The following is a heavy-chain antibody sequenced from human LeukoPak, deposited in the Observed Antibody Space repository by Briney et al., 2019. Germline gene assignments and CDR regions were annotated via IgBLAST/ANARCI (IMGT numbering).Heavy chain of an antibody. Sequence: GGSLRLSCAASGFSISLYWMTWVRQAPGRGLEWVSAISGSGGSTYYADSVKGRFTISRDNSKNTLYLQMNSLRAEDTAVYYCVKGLYYYDSSGTNYFDYWGQGTLVTVSS. CDR2: ISGSGGST. V-gene: IGHV3-23*01. CDR1: GFSISLYW. J-gene: IGHJ4*02. CDR3: VKGLYYYDSSGTNYFDY. D-gene: IGHD3-22*01.